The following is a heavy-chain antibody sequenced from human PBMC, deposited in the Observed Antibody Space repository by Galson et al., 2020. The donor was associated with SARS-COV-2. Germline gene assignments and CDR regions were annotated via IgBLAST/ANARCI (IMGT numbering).Heavy chain of an antibody. CDR2: ISSNGGST. J-gene: IGHJ4*02. Sequence: SLRLSCAASGLKNSSYAMHWVRQAPGKGLEYVSAISSNGGSTYYANSVKGRFTISRDNSKNTLYLQMGSLRAEDMAVYYCASEDSPGRYYGSGSYPYWGQGTLVTVSS. D-gene: IGHD3-10*01. V-gene: IGHV3-64*01. CDR3: ASEDSPGRYYGSGSYPY. CDR1: GLKNSSYA.